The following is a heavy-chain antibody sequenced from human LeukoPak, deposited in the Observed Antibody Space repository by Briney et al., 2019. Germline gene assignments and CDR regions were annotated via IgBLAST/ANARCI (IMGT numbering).Heavy chain of an antibody. Sequence: ASVKVSCKASGYTFNDYYMHWVRQAPGQGLEWMGWINPDSGGTNYAQKFQGRVTMTRDTSISTSYMELSSLRSEDTAVYYCARVLWFGETSGFDPWGQGTLVTVSS. CDR1: GYTFNDYY. CDR3: ARVLWFGETSGFDP. V-gene: IGHV1-2*02. CDR2: INPDSGGT. D-gene: IGHD3-10*01. J-gene: IGHJ5*02.